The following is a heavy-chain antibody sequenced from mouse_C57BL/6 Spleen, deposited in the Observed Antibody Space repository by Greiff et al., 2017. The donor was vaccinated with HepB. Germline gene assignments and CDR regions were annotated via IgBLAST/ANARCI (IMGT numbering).Heavy chain of an antibody. V-gene: IGHV1-55*01. Sequence: VQLQQPGAELVKPGASVKMSCKASGYTFTSYWITWVKQRPGQGLEWIGDIYPGSGSTNYNEKFKSKATLTVDRSSSTAYMQLSSLTSEDSAVYYCARTAYGSSFDYWGQGTTLTVSS. J-gene: IGHJ2*01. CDR3: ARTAYGSSFDY. CDR2: IYPGSGST. D-gene: IGHD1-1*01. CDR1: GYTFTSYW.